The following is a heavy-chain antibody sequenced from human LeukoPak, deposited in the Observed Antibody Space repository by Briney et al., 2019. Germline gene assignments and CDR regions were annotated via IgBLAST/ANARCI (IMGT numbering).Heavy chain of an antibody. J-gene: IGHJ4*02. CDR2: ISSSGSTI. D-gene: IGHD3-10*01. CDR1: GFTFSIYE. Sequence: GGSLRLSCAASGFTFSIYEMNWVRQAPGKGLEWVSYISSSGSTIYYADSVKGRFTISRDNAKNSLYLQMNSLRAEDTAVYYCARVSITMVRGVIDYFDYWGQGTLVTVSS. CDR3: ARVSITMVRGVIDYFDY. V-gene: IGHV3-48*03.